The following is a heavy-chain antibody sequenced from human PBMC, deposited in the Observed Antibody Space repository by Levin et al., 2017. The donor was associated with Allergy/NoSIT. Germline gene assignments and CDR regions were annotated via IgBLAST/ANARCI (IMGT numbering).Heavy chain of an antibody. J-gene: IGHJ4*02. Sequence: ASVKVSCAASGFTFSSYWMSWVRQAPGKGLEWVANIKQDGSEKYYVDSVKGRFTISRDNAKNSLYLQMNSLRAEDTAVYYCARDLNWNYGVEFDYWGQGTLVTVSS. CDR1: GFTFSSYW. CDR3: ARDLNWNYGVEFDY. V-gene: IGHV3-7*01. CDR2: IKQDGSEK. D-gene: IGHD1-7*01.